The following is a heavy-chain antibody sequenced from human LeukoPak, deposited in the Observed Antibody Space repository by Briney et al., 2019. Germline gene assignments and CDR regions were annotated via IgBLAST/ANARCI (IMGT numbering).Heavy chain of an antibody. Sequence: ASVKVSCKASGYTFTGYYMHWVRQAPGQGLEWMGWINPNSGGTNYAQKFQGRVTMTRDTSISTAYMELSSLRSEDTAVYYCARDYSMASVDYYGMDVWGQGTTVTVSS. D-gene: IGHD4-11*01. CDR2: INPNSGGT. CDR1: GYTFTGYY. J-gene: IGHJ6*02. V-gene: IGHV1-2*02. CDR3: ARDYSMASVDYYGMDV.